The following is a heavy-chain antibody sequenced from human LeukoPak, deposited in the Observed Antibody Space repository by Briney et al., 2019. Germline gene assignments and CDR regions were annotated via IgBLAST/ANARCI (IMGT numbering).Heavy chain of an antibody. Sequence: GASVKVSCKASGYTFTSNYIHWVRQAPGQGLEWMGMIYPRDGSTSYAQKFQGRVTVTRDTSTSTVHMELSGLRSEDTAAYYCARDQEGFDYWGQGTLVTVSS. CDR2: IYPRDGST. CDR3: ARDQEGFDY. V-gene: IGHV1-46*01. CDR1: GYTFTSNY. J-gene: IGHJ4*02.